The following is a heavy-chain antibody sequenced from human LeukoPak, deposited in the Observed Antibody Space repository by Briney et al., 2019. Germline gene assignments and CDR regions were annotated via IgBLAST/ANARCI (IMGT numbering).Heavy chain of an antibody. J-gene: IGHJ5*02. CDR1: GGTFSSYA. Sequence: GASVKVSCKASGGTFSSYAISWVRQAPGQGLEWMGRIIPILGIANYAQKSQGRVTITADKSTSTAYMELSSLRSEDTAVYYCARDRIAAAGKGYNWFDPWGQGTLVTVSS. D-gene: IGHD6-13*01. CDR3: ARDRIAAAGKGYNWFDP. CDR2: IIPILGIA. V-gene: IGHV1-69*04.